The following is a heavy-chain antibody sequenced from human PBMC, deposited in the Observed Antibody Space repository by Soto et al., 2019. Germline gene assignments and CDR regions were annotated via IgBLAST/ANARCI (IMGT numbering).Heavy chain of an antibody. Sequence: ASVKVSCKASGYTFTSYYMHWVRQAPGQGLEWMGIINPSGGSTSYAQKFQGRVTMTRDTSTSTVYMELSSLRSEDTAVYYCARVALHDYGDYLHHYFDYWGQGTLVTVSS. D-gene: IGHD4-17*01. CDR1: GYTFTSYY. CDR3: ARVALHDYGDYLHHYFDY. V-gene: IGHV1-46*01. J-gene: IGHJ4*02. CDR2: INPSGGST.